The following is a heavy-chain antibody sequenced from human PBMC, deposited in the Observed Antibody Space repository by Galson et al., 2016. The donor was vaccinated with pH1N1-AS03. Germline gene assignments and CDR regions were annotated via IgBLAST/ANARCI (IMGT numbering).Heavy chain of an antibody. D-gene: IGHD1-26*01. CDR1: AFIFSNYG. CDR3: AKDIIIVGASLTGGYFDY. CDR2: ISYDGTNK. Sequence: SLRLSCAASAFIFSNYGMHWVRKAPGKGLEWVAVISYDGTNKFYADSVKGRFTISRDNSKNTLYLQMNSLRAEDTAVYYCAKDIIIVGASLTGGYFDYWGQGTLVTVSS. J-gene: IGHJ4*02. V-gene: IGHV3-30*18.